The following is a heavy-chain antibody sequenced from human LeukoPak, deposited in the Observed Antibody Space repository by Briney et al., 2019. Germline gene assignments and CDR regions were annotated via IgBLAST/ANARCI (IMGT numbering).Heavy chain of an antibody. CDR1: GGTFSSYA. D-gene: IGHD2-2*01. CDR3: ARYCSSTSCYARMDV. V-gene: IGHV1-69*04. CDR2: IIPILGIA. J-gene: IGHJ6*02. Sequence: ASVKVSRKASGGTFSSYAISWVRQAPGQGLEWMGRIIPILGIANYAQKFQGRVTITAGKSTSTAYMELSSLRSEDTAVYYCARYCSSTSCYARMDVWGQGTTVTVSS.